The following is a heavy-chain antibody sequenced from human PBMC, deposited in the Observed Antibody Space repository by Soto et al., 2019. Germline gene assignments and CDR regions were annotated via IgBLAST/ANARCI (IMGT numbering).Heavy chain of an antibody. D-gene: IGHD2-15*01. CDR3: ARAVAATPFYYYYYLDV. CDR1: GFTFSDHY. J-gene: IGHJ6*03. V-gene: IGHV3-72*01. Sequence: EVQLVESGGGLVQPGGSLRLSCAASGFTFSDHYMDWVRQAPGKGLEWVGRTRNKANSYTTEYAASVKGRFTISRDDSTNSLYLQMNSLKTEDTAVYYCARAVAATPFYYYYYLDVWGKGTTVTVSS. CDR2: TRNKANSYTT.